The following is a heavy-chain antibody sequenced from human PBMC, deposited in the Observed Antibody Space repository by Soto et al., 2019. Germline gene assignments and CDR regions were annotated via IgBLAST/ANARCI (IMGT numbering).Heavy chain of an antibody. CDR2: INHSGST. CDR3: ARGQDIVVVPAATGHYYYMDV. D-gene: IGHD2-2*01. CDR1: GGSFSGYY. Sequence: SETLSLTCAVYGGSFSGYYWSWIRQPPGKGLEWIGEINHSGSTNYNPSLKSRVTISVDTSKNQFSLKLSSVTAADTAVYYCARGQDIVVVPAATGHYYYMDVWGKGTTVTVSS. J-gene: IGHJ6*03. V-gene: IGHV4-34*01.